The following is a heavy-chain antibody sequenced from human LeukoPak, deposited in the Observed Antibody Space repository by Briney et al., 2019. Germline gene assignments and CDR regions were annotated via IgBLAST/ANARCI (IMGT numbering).Heavy chain of an antibody. V-gene: IGHV4-38-2*01. CDR3: ARHVFRNWFDP. Sequence: SETLSLTCAVSGYSISSGYYCGWIRQPPGKGLEWIGSIYHSGSTYYNPSLKSRVTISVDTSKNQFSLKLSSVTAADTAVYYCARHVFRNWFDPWGQGTLVTVSS. D-gene: IGHD2-21*01. CDR2: IYHSGST. J-gene: IGHJ5*02. CDR1: GYSISSGYY.